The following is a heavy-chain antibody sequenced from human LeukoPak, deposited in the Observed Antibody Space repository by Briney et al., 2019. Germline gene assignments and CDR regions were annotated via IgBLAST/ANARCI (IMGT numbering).Heavy chain of an antibody. D-gene: IGHD3-22*01. CDR1: GDSISTSSYY. CDR2: IYYSGIT. CDR3: ARSDYYDYRQIDF. Sequence: SETLSLTCSVSGDSISTSSYYWGWIRQPPGKGLEWLGSIYYSGITHYNPSLKRRVTIYVDTSRNQSSLHLYSVTAADTAVFYCARSDYYDYRQIDFWGQGTLVTVSS. V-gene: IGHV4-39*01. J-gene: IGHJ4*02.